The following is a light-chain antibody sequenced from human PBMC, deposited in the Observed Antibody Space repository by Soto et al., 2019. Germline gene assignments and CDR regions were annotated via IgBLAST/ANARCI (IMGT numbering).Light chain of an antibody. CDR2: EVS. V-gene: IGLV2-8*01. CDR3: SSYGGSNTVV. Sequence: QSVLTQPPSASGSPGQSVTISCTGSSSDVGGYNYVSWYQQHPGKAPKLIIYEVSKRPSGVPDRLSGSKSGNTASLTVSGLQAEDEADYYCSSYGGSNTVVFGGGTQLTVL. J-gene: IGLJ2*01. CDR1: SSDVGGYNY.